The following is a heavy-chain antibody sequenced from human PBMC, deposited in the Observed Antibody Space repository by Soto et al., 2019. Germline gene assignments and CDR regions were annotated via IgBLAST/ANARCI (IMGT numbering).Heavy chain of an antibody. CDR1: GGSISSGGYS. CDR2: IYHSGST. J-gene: IGHJ4*02. CDR3: SKAGGLGAVAADY. Sequence: QLQLQESGSGLVKPSQTLSLTCAVSGGSISSGGYSWSWIRQPSGKGLEWIGYIYHSGSTYYNPSLKSRVTISVDESKNQFSLKLSSVTAADTAVYYCSKAGGLGAVAADYWGQGTLVTVSS. V-gene: IGHV4-30-2*01. D-gene: IGHD6-19*01.